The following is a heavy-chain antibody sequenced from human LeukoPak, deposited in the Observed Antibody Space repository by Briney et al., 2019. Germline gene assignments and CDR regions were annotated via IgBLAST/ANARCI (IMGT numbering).Heavy chain of an antibody. Sequence: PSEALSLTCTVSGGSISSYYWSWLRQPPGKGLEWIGYIYYSGSTNYNPSLKSRVTISVDKSKNQFSLKLSSVTAADTAVYYCARERYSSSWSDYWGQGTLVTVSS. J-gene: IGHJ4*02. CDR3: ARERYSSSWSDY. CDR1: GGSISSYY. V-gene: IGHV4-59*12. CDR2: IYYSGST. D-gene: IGHD6-13*01.